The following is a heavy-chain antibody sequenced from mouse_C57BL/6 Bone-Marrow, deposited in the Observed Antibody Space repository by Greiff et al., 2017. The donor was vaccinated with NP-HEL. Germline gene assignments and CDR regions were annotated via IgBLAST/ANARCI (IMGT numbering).Heavy chain of an antibody. Sequence: QVHVKQSGAELVKPGASVKMSCKASGYTFTTYPIEWMKQNHGKSLEWIGNFHPYNDDTKYNEKFKGKATLTVEKSSSTVYLELSRLTSDDSAVYYCARRILRYYAMDYWGQGTSVTVSS. V-gene: IGHV1-47*01. CDR2: FHPYNDDT. J-gene: IGHJ4*01. CDR1: GYTFTTYP. CDR3: ARRILRYYAMDY. D-gene: IGHD1-1*01.